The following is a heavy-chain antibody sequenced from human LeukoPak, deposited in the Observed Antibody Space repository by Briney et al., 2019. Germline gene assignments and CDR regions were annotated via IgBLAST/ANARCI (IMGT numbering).Heavy chain of an antibody. CDR1: GYTFTGYY. D-gene: IGHD3-22*01. J-gene: IGHJ6*02. CDR3: ARDANYDSSGYPTYYYYYGMDV. CDR2: INPNSGGT. Sequence: GASVKVSCKASGYTFTGYYMHWVRQAPGQGLEWLGWINPNSGGTNYAQKFQGRVTMTRDTSISTAYMELSRLRSDDTAVYYCARDANYDSSGYPTYYYYYGMDVWGQGTTVTVSS. V-gene: IGHV1-2*02.